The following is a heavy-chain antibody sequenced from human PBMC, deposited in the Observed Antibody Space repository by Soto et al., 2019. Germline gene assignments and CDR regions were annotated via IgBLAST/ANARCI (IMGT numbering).Heavy chain of an antibody. J-gene: IGHJ4*02. CDR2: ISGSGGST. D-gene: IGHD2-15*01. CDR3: AKAPKYCSGGSCYSGGIY. Sequence: GGSLRLSCAASGFTFSSYAMSWVRQAPGKGLEWVSAISGSGGSTYYADSVKGRFTISRDNSKNTLYLQMNSLRAEDTAVYYCAKAPKYCSGGSCYSGGIYWGQGTLVTVSS. CDR1: GFTFSSYA. V-gene: IGHV3-23*01.